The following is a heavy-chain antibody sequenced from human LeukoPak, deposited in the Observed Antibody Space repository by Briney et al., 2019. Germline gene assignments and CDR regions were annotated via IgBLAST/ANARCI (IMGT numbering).Heavy chain of an antibody. D-gene: IGHD6-6*01. CDR2: IRYDGSNK. CDR3: AKDRWYSSSWYYFDY. CDR1: GFTFSSYG. J-gene: IGHJ4*02. V-gene: IGHV3-30*02. Sequence: GGSLRLSCAASGFTFSSYGMHWVRQAPGKGLEWVAFIRYDGSNKYYADSVKGRFTISRDNSKNTLYLQMNSLRAEDTAVYYCAKDRWYSSSWYYFDYRGQGTLVTVSS.